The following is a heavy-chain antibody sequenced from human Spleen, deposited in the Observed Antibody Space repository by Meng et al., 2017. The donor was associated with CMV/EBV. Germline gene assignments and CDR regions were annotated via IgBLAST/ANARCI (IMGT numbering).Heavy chain of an antibody. Sequence: GSLRLSCTVSGYSISRGYYWSWIRQPPGKGLQWIGYIYYNGGTNYNPSLKSRVTISVDTSKNHFSLKLSSVTAADTAVYYCARGPRGYSYEKDWFDPWGQGTLVTVSS. CDR3: ARGPRGYSYEKDWFDP. V-gene: IGHV4-61*03. D-gene: IGHD5-18*01. J-gene: IGHJ5*02. CDR2: IYYNGGT. CDR1: GYSISRGYY.